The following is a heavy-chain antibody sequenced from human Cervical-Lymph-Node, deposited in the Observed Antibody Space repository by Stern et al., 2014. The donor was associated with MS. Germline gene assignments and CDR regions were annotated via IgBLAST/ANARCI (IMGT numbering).Heavy chain of an antibody. J-gene: IGHJ6*02. Sequence: VQLVESGAEVKKPGSSVKVFCKASGGTFSSHTINWVRQAPGQGLEWVGGIMPTLGTASYAQNFQGRVTITADVSTSTAYMEVSSMSPEDMAVYYCAKSWGFSSYNGMDVWGQGTTVTVSS. V-gene: IGHV1-69*01. CDR3: AKSWGFSSYNGMDV. CDR2: IMPTLGTA. D-gene: IGHD2-2*01. CDR1: GGTFSSHT.